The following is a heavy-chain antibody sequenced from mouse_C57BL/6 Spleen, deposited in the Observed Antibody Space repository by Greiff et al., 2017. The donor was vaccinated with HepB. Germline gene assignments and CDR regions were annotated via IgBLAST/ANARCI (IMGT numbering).Heavy chain of an antibody. CDR3: ARITTVGARDY. CDR1: GYTFTSYW. V-gene: IGHV1-55*01. CDR2: IYPGSGST. Sequence: QVQLQHPGAELVKPGASVKMSCKASGYTFTSYWITWVKQRPGQGLEWIGDIYPGSGSTNYNEKFKSKATLTVDTSSCTAYMQLISLTSEDSAVYYCARITTVGARDYWGQGTTLTVSS. J-gene: IGHJ2*01. D-gene: IGHD1-1*01.